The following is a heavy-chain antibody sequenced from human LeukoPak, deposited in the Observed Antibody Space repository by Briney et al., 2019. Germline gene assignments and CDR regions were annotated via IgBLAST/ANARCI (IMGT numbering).Heavy chain of an antibody. V-gene: IGHV1-18*01. J-gene: IGHJ4*02. CDR2: ISAYNGDT. Sequence: ASVKVSCKASGFTFTNFGITWVRQAPGQGLEWMGWISAYNGDTKNAQKFQGRVTMTTDTSPTTAYMELRSLRSADTAIYFCARDPSNTSGRYAYFDSWGQGTLVTVSS. D-gene: IGHD6-19*01. CDR3: ARDPSNTSGRYAYFDS. CDR1: GFTFTNFG.